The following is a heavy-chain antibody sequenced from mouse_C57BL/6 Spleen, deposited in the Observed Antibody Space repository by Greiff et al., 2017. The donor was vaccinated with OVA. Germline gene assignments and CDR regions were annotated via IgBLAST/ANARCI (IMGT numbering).Heavy chain of an antibody. D-gene: IGHD1-1*01. Sequence: VQLKQSGTVLARPGASVKMSCKTSGYTFTSYWMHWVKQRPGQGLEWIGAIYPGNSDTSYNQKFKGKAKLTAVTSASTAYMELSSLTNEDSAVYYCTRTRITTVVATSDYFDYWGQGTTLTVSS. CDR3: TRTRITTVVATSDYFDY. CDR2: IYPGNSDT. J-gene: IGHJ2*01. V-gene: IGHV1-5*01. CDR1: GYTFTSYW.